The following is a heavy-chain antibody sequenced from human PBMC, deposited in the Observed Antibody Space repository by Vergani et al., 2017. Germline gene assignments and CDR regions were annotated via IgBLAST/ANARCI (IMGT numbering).Heavy chain of an antibody. CDR1: GFTVSSTY. CDR3: AKDWASGSSYLYFDY. V-gene: IGHV3-53*01. Sequence: EVQLVESGGGLIQPGGSLRLSCAASGFTVSSTYMTWVRQAPGKGLEWVSVIYTGGSTYYADSVKGRFTISRDNSKNTLYLQMNSLRAEDTAVYYCAKDWASGSSYLYFDYWGQGTLVTVSS. D-gene: IGHD1-26*01. J-gene: IGHJ4*02. CDR2: IYTGGST.